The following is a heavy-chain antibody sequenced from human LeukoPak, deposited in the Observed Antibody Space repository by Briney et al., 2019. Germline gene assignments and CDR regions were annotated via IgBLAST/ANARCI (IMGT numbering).Heavy chain of an antibody. D-gene: IGHD3-22*01. J-gene: IGHJ4*02. Sequence: GGSLRLSCAASGFTFSSYWMTWVRQAPGKGLEWVANIKKDGSDQYYGDSVKGRFTISRDNTKNSLFLQMNSLRAEDTAMYYCTTYYDSGPSKDWGQGTLVTV. CDR3: TTYYDSGPSKD. CDR1: GFTFSSYW. V-gene: IGHV3-7*05. CDR2: IKKDGSDQ.